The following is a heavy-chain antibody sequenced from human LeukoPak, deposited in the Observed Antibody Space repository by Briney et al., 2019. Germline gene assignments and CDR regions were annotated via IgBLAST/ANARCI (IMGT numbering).Heavy chain of an antibody. CDR2: IYTSGST. CDR1: GGSISSYY. V-gene: IGHV4-4*09. J-gene: IGHJ6*03. Sequence: SETLSLTCTVSGGSISSYYWSWIRQPPGKGLEWIGYIYTSGSTNYNPSLKSRVTISVDTSKNQFSLKLSSVTAADTAVYYCAGHGRPGYYYYYYMDVWGKGTTVTVSS. CDR3: AGHGRPGYYYYYYMDV. D-gene: IGHD1-14*01.